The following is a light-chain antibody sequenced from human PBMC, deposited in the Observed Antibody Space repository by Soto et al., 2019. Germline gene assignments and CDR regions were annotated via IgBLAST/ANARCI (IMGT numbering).Light chain of an antibody. J-gene: IGKJ2*01. Sequence: DIVMTQSPDSLAVSLGERATINCKSSQSVFKGSNNNDCLSCYQQKPGQPPKLLLYWASTRDSGVPDRFSGTGSGTAFTLTISSLQAEAVAIYYCQQCSSPPFFPLGQGTQVEIK. CDR1: QSVFKGSNNNDC. CDR2: WAS. CDR3: QQCSSPPFFP. V-gene: IGKV4-1*01.